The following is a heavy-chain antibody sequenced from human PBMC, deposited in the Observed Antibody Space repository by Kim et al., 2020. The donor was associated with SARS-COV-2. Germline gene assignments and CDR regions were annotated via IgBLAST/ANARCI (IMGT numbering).Heavy chain of an antibody. J-gene: IGHJ6*02. CDR3: ARGEDTAMVMYYYGMDV. CDR2: IIPIFGTA. CDR1: GGTFSSYA. Sequence: SVKVSCKASGGTFSSYAISWVRQAPGQGLEWMGGIIPIFGTANYAQKFQGRVTITADESTSTAYMELSSLRSEDTAVYYCARGEDTAMVMYYYGMDVWGQGTTVTVSS. D-gene: IGHD5-18*01. V-gene: IGHV1-69*13.